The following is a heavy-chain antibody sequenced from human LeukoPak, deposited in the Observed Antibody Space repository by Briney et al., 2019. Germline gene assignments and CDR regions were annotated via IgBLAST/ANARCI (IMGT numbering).Heavy chain of an antibody. CDR2: IWSDGSNK. CDR1: GFTFSSYG. CDR3: ARDGCSGGSCWGRYYYYGMDV. D-gene: IGHD2-15*01. Sequence: GGSLRLSCAASGFTFSSYGMHWVRQAPGKGLEWVTVIWSDGSNKYYADSVKGRFTISRDNSKNTLYLQMNSLRAEDTAAYYCARDGCSGGSCWGRYYYYGMDVWGQGTTVTVSS. J-gene: IGHJ6*02. V-gene: IGHV3-33*01.